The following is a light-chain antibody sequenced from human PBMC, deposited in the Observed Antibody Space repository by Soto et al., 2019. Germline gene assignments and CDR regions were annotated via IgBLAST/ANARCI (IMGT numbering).Light chain of an antibody. J-gene: IGLJ2*01. CDR2: GNI. V-gene: IGLV1-40*01. CDR3: QSYDSSLSEVV. Sequence: QSVLTQPPSVSGAPGQRVTISCTGSRSNIGAGYDVHWYQQLPGTAPKLLIYGNINRPSGVPDRFSGSKSGTSASLAITGLQAEDEADYYCQSYDSSLSEVVFGGGTKLTVL. CDR1: RSNIGAGYD.